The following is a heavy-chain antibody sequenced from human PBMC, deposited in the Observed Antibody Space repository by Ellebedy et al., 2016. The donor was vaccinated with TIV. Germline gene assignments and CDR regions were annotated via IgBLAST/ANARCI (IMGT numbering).Heavy chain of an antibody. D-gene: IGHD6-13*01. CDR1: GGSISSYY. CDR2: ISYSGSA. Sequence: MPSETLSLTCTVSGGSISSYYWSWIRQPPGKGLEWIGYISYSGSANYNPSLKSRVTISVDTFKNQFSLRLSSVTAADTAGYYCARVVWQQPVSYAFDIWGQGTMVTVSS. CDR3: ARVVWQQPVSYAFDI. J-gene: IGHJ3*02. V-gene: IGHV4-59*01.